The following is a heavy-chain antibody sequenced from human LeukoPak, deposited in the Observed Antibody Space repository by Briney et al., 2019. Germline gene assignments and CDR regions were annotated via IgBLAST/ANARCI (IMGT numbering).Heavy chain of an antibody. CDR1: GYTFTSYD. V-gene: IGHV1-8*01. Sequence: ASVKVSCKASGYTFTSYDINWVRQATGQGLEWMGWMNPNSGNTGYAQKFQGRVTMTRDMSTSTVYMELSSLRSEDTAVYYCARPYYYDSSGYGYYFDYWGQGTLVTVSS. J-gene: IGHJ4*02. D-gene: IGHD3-22*01. CDR2: MNPNSGNT. CDR3: ARPYYYDSSGYGYYFDY.